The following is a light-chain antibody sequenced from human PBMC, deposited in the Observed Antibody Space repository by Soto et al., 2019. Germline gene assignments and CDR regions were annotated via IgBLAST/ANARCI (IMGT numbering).Light chain of an antibody. CDR3: RSYTSSSTLV. V-gene: IGLV2-14*01. CDR1: SSDVGGYNY. J-gene: IGLJ2*01. CDR2: DVS. Sequence: QSALTQPASVSGSPGQSITISCTGTSSDVGGYNYISWYQQHPGKAPKLMIYDVSNRPSGVSNRFSGSKSGNTASLTISGRQAEDEADYYCRSYTSSSTLVFGGGTKLTVL.